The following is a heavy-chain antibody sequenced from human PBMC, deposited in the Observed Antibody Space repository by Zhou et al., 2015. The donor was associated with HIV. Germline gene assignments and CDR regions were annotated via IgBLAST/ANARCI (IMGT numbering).Heavy chain of an antibody. D-gene: IGHD3-22*01. V-gene: IGHV3-11*04. CDR2: INSRSDLT. CDR3: ARNYFHDYDRQFFDV. CDR1: GFAFGDYF. J-gene: IGHJ4*02. Sequence: QVQLVESGGGLVKPGGSLRLSCAASGFAFGDYFMTWIRQTPGKGLEWISYINSRSDLTYYSQSVKGRFTISRDNSKSSLYLQMSSLRVDDTGVYYCARNYFHDYDRQFFDVWGQGILVVVSS.